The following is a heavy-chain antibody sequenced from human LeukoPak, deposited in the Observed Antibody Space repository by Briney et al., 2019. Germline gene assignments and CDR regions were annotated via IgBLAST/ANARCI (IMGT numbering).Heavy chain of an antibody. CDR1: GYTFTSYY. V-gene: IGHV1-46*01. D-gene: IGHD2/OR15-2a*01. CDR2: INPSGGST. Sequence: ASVKVSCKASGYTFTSYYMHWVRQAPGQGLEWMGIINPSGGSTSYAQKFQGRVTMTRDMSRSTVYMELSSLRSEDTAVYYCAKGQGGGFFSPGLWYFDLWGRGTLVTVSS. CDR3: AKGQGGGFFSPGLWYFDL. J-gene: IGHJ2*01.